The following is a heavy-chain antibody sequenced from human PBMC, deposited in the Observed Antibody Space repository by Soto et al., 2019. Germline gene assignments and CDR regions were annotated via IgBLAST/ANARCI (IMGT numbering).Heavy chain of an antibody. J-gene: IGHJ5*02. Sequence: PSQTLSLTCAISGDSVSSNSAAWNWIRQSPLRGLEWLGRTYYRSKWYNDYAVSVKSRITINPDTSKNQFSLQLNSVTPEDTAVYYCARVSPVGSSSWYGSEIFWFDPWGQGTLVTVSS. CDR3: ARVSPVGSSSWYGSEIFWFDP. CDR1: GDSVSSNSAA. V-gene: IGHV6-1*01. CDR2: TYYRSKWYN. D-gene: IGHD6-13*01.